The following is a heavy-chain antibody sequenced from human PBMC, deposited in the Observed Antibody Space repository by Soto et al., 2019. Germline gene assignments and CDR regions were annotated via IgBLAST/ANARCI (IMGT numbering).Heavy chain of an antibody. J-gene: IGHJ6*03. CDR2: INPSGGST. CDR3: ARASGEAGYYYYYMDV. CDR1: GYTFTSYY. Sequence: ASVKVSCKASGYTFTSYYMHWVRQAPGQGLEWMGIINPSGGSTSYAQKFQGRVTMTRDTSTSTVYMELSSLRSEDTAVYYCARASGEAGYYYYYMDVWGKGTTVTVSS. V-gene: IGHV1-46*03. D-gene: IGHD1-26*01.